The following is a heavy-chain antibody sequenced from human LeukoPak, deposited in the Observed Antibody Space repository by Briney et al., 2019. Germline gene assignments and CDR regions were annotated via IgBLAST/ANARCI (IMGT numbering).Heavy chain of an antibody. V-gene: IGHV1-46*01. J-gene: IGHJ4*02. D-gene: IGHD2-15*01. Sequence: ASVKVSCKASGYTFISFYIHWVRQAPGQGLEWMGVINPSGGTTLYAQKFQGRVIMTRDTSTSTVYMELSSLRSEDTAVYYCARGYCNGGSCYSFYYWGQGTLVTVSS. CDR1: GYTFISFY. CDR3: ARGYCNGGSCYSFYY. CDR2: INPSGGTT.